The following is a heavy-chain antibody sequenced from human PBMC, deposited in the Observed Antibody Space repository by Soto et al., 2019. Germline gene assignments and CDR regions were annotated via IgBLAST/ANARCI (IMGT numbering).Heavy chain of an antibody. Sequence: QITLNESGPTQVKPRQTLTLTCTFSGFSLTTSGVGVGWIRQSPGKAPEWLALIYWDDDKRYSPSLKSRLTINKDTAKNQVVMTMADLDTADTATYYCAHRFLRPFFGLVTTTAIYFDFWGQGTPVAVSS. D-gene: IGHD3-3*01. J-gene: IGHJ4*02. CDR1: GFSLTTSGVG. V-gene: IGHV2-5*02. CDR2: IYWDDDK. CDR3: AHRFLRPFFGLVTTTAIYFDF.